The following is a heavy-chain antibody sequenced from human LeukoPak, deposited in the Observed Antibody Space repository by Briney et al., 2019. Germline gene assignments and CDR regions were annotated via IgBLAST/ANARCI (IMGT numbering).Heavy chain of an antibody. CDR3: ARGSVTSSFYYMDV. J-gene: IGHJ6*03. CDR1: GFTFSSYE. V-gene: IGHV3-48*03. D-gene: IGHD4-17*01. CDR2: ISSSGGTI. Sequence: GGSLRLSCAASGFTFSSYEMNWVRQAPGKGLEWVSYISSSGGTIFYADSVKGRFTISRDNAENSLYLQMNSLRADDTAVYYCARGSVTSSFYYMDVWGKGTTVTISS.